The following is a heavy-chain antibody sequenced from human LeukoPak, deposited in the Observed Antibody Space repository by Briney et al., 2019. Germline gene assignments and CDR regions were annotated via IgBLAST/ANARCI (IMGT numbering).Heavy chain of an antibody. CDR1: GDSIRTTRY. D-gene: IGHD5-24*01. CDR2: IYFSGST. CDR3: ATQGYNNPTMDV. Sequence: SETLSLTCTVSGDSIRTTRYWGSIRQPHGKGLEGICAIYFSGSTYYNPSLKSRLMISVDTYRNQLSLQLTSVTAADTAAYYCATQGYNNPTMDVWGQGTTVTVSS. J-gene: IGHJ6*02. V-gene: IGHV4-39*01.